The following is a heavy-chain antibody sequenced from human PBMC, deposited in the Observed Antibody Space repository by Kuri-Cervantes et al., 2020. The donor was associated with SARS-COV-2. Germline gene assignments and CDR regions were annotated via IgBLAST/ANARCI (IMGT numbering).Heavy chain of an antibody. D-gene: IGHD1-26*01. V-gene: IGHV3-74*01. CDR1: GFTFSRDT. CDR2: MNGDGSTI. Sequence: GRSLRLSCAASGFTFSRDTMYWVRQAPGKGLVWVSRMNGDGSTITYADSVKGRFTISRDNAKNTLYLQMNSLRVEDTAVYFCARAPSGSPTEFWGQGTLVTVSS. CDR3: ARAPSGSPTEF. J-gene: IGHJ4*02.